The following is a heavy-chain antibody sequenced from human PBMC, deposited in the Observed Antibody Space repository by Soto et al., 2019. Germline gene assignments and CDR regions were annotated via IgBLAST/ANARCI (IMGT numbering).Heavy chain of an antibody. D-gene: IGHD4-4*01. Sequence: PSETLSLTCTVPGGSISSSSYYWGWIRQPPGKGLEWIGSIYYSGSTYYNPSLKSRVTISVDTSKNQFSLKLSSVTAADTAVYYCARHYREYFDYWGQGTLVTVSS. V-gene: IGHV4-39*01. CDR3: ARHYREYFDY. J-gene: IGHJ4*02. CDR1: GGSISSSSYY. CDR2: IYYSGST.